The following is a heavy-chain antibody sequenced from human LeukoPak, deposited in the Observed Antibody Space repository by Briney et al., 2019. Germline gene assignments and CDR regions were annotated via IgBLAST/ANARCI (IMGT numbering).Heavy chain of an antibody. V-gene: IGHV3-30*01. CDR3: ARKSYDSSGYARDYFDY. J-gene: IGHJ4*02. D-gene: IGHD3-22*01. CDR1: GFTFSSYA. Sequence: GRSLRLSCAASGFTFSSYAMHWVRQAPGKGLEWVAVISYDGSNKYYADSVKGRFTISRDNSKNTLYLQMNSLRAEDTAVYYCARKSYDSSGYARDYFDYWGQGTLVTVSS. CDR2: ISYDGSNK.